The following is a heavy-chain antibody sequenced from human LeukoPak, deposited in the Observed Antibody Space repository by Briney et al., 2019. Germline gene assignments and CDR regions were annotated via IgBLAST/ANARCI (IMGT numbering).Heavy chain of an antibody. V-gene: IGHV1-8*01. CDR2: MNPNSGNT. CDR1: GYTFTSYD. Sequence: GASVKVSCKASGYTFTSYDINWVRQANGQGLEWMGWMNPNSGNTGYAQKFQGRVTMTRNTSISTAYMELSSLRSEDTAVYYCARNLLLWFGESSSDCFDPWGQGTLVTVSS. J-gene: IGHJ5*02. CDR3: ARNLLLWFGESSSDCFDP. D-gene: IGHD3-10*01.